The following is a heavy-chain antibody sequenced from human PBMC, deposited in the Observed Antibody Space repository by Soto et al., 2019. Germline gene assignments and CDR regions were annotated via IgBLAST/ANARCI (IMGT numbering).Heavy chain of an antibody. CDR1: GDTFTGYY. Sequence: GASVKVSCKASGDTFTGYYMHWVRQAPGQGLEWMGWINPNSGGTNYAQKFQGWVTMTRDTSISTAYMELSRLRSDDTAVYYCARVDTADYYYGMDVWGQGTTVTVSS. CDR2: INPNSGGT. V-gene: IGHV1-2*04. CDR3: ARVDTADYYYGMDV. D-gene: IGHD5-18*01. J-gene: IGHJ6*02.